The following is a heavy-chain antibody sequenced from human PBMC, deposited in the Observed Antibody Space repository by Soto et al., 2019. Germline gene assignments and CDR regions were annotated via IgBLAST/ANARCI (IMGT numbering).Heavy chain of an antibody. Sequence: QVQLVQSGAEVKRPGSSVKVSCKASGGTFSTYVIGWVRQAPGQGLEWMGGIVILSGTVNYAQNFQDRVTITADEYTTTVYMELNNLRSDDTAVYYCAREYDYGDYVYYYWGQGTLVTVSS. CDR1: GGTFSTYV. CDR2: IVILSGTV. V-gene: IGHV1-69*12. D-gene: IGHD4-17*01. CDR3: AREYDYGDYVYYY. J-gene: IGHJ4*02.